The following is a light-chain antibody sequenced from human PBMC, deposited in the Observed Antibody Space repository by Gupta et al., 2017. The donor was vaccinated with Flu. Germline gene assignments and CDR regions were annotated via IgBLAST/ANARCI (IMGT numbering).Light chain of an antibody. J-gene: IGKJ5*01. Sequence: PSSLSASVGDRVTITCQASQDIATYLNWFQQKPGKAPKLLIYDASNLETGVPSRFSGGGSGTDFTFTISSLQPEDFATYYCQQDDNLPHTFGQGTLVDIK. V-gene: IGKV1-33*01. CDR2: DAS. CDR1: QDIATY. CDR3: QQDDNLPHT.